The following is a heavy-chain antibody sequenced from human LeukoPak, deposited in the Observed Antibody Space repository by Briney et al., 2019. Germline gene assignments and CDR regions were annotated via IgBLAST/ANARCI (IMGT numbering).Heavy chain of an antibody. J-gene: IGHJ6*02. CDR1: GYTFTGYY. V-gene: IGHV1-2*04. D-gene: IGHD1-26*01. Sequence: ASVKVSCKASGYTFTGYYMHWVRQAPGQGLERMGWINPNSGGTNYAQKFQGWVTMTRDTSISTAYMELSRLRSEDTAVFYCARISLGAIWGYYYGMDVWGQGTTVTVSS. CDR3: ARISLGAIWGYYYGMDV. CDR2: INPNSGGT.